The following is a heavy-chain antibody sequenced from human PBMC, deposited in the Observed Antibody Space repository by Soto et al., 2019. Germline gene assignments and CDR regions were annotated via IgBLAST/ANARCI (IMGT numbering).Heavy chain of an antibody. J-gene: IGHJ4*02. CDR1: GYTFTSYG. CDR2: ISAYNGNT. Sequence: QVQLVQSGAEVKKPGASVKVSCKASGYTFTSYGISWVRQAPGQGLEWMGWISAYNGNTNYAQKLQGRVTMTTDTPTSTADMELRRQRSDDTDVYYCARARSLIAAAGTDYWGQGTLVTVSS. V-gene: IGHV1-18*01. CDR3: ARARSLIAAAGTDY. D-gene: IGHD6-13*01.